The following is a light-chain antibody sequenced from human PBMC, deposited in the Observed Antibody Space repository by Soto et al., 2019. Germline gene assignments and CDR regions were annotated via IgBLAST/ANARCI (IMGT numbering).Light chain of an antibody. CDR2: GDS. Sequence: QSVLTQPPSVSGAPGQRVTISCTGSSSNIGVGYDVHWYHQLPGTTPKLLIYGDSNRPSGVPDRFSGSKSGTSASLAITGLQAEDEADYYCQSYDTSLSGVVFGGGTKLTVL. V-gene: IGLV1-40*01. J-gene: IGLJ2*01. CDR1: SSNIGVGYD. CDR3: QSYDTSLSGVV.